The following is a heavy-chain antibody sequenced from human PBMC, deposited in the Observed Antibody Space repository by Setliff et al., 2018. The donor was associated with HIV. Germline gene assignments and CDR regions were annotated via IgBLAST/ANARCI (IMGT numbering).Heavy chain of an antibody. D-gene: IGHD6-13*01. CDR1: GGSISSGGYY. V-gene: IGHV4-39*07. CDR3: ARVVGQVGSNWYNYYYYMDV. CDR2: INHSGST. J-gene: IGHJ6*03. Sequence: PSETLSLTCNVSGGSISSGGYYWSWIRQPPGKGLEWIGEINHSGSTNYNMSLWSRVTISLDASRNQFSLELISVTAADTAVYYCARVVGQVGSNWYNYYYYMDVWAKGTTVTVSS.